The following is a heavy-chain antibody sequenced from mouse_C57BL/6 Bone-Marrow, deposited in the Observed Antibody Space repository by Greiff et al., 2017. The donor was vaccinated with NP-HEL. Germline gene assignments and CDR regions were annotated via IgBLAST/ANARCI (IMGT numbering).Heavy chain of an antibody. CDR3: ARHGDYFGSSYGYFDV. CDR2: FYPGSGSI. D-gene: IGHD1-1*01. CDR1: GYTFTEYT. J-gene: IGHJ1*03. Sequence: VQLVESGAELVKPGASVKLSCKASGYTFTEYTIHWVKQRSEQGLEWIGWFYPGSGSIKYNEKFKDKATLTADKSSSTVYMDLSRLTSEDSAVYFCARHGDYFGSSYGYFDVWGTGTTVTVSS. V-gene: IGHV1-62-2*01.